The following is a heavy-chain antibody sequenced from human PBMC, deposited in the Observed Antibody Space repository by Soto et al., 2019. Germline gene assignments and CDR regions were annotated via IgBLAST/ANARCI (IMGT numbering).Heavy chain of an antibody. Sequence: PSETLSLTCAVSSGSISSSNWWSWVRQPPGKGLEWIGEIYHSGSTNYNPSLKSRVTISVDKSKNQFSLKLSSVTAADTAVYYCARSLVGVCYTGSLCAWFDLWGQGTLVTVSS. CDR2: IYHSGST. D-gene: IGHD2-8*01. J-gene: IGHJ5*02. CDR1: SGSISSSNW. CDR3: ARSLVGVCYTGSLCAWFDL. V-gene: IGHV4-4*02.